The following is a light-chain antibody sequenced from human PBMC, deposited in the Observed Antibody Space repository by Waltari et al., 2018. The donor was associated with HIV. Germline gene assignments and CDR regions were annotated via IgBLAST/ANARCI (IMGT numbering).Light chain of an antibody. CDR2: WAS. V-gene: IGKV4-1*01. CDR1: QGDLYSPNNKNY. Sequence: DIVMTPSPDSLAVSLGESAPIHCESSQGDLYSPNNKNYLAWYQQKPGQPPNLLLYWASTRESAVPDRFSGSGSGTDFTLTISSLQAEDVAVYYCQQYYSTPLTFGGGTKVEIK. J-gene: IGKJ4*01. CDR3: QQYYSTPLT.